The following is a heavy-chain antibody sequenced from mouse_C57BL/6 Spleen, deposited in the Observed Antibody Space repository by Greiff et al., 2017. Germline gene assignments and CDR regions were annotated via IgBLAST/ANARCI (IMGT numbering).Heavy chain of an antibody. J-gene: IGHJ4*01. V-gene: IGHV1-52*01. CDR3: ARGSLLITTGAMDY. CDR2: IDTSDSET. Sequence: QVQLQQPGAELVRPGSSVKLSCKASGYTFTSYWMHWVKQRPIQGLEWIGNIDTSDSETHYNQKFKDKATLTVDKSSSTAYMQLSSLTSEDSAVYYCARGSLLITTGAMDYWGQGTSVTVSS. CDR1: GYTFTSYW. D-gene: IGHD2-4*01.